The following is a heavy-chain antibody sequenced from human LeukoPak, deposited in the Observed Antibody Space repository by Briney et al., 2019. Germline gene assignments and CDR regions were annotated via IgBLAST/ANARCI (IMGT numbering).Heavy chain of an antibody. V-gene: IGHV3-23*01. D-gene: IGHD1-7*01. J-gene: IGHJ4*02. CDR3: AKDRGELLVDY. Sequence: PGGSLRLSCAPSGFTFSSYAMSWVRPAAGKGREWVSAISGSGGSTYYADSVKGRFTITRDNSKNTLYLQMNSLRAEDTAVYYCAKDRGELLVDYWGQGTLVTVSS. CDR1: GFTFSSYA. CDR2: ISGSGGST.